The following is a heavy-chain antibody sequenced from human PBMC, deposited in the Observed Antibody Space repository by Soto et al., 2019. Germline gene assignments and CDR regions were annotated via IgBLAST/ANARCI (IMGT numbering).Heavy chain of an antibody. CDR3: AKSTSTLLYYYYGMDV. Sequence: GGSLRLSCAASGFTFSSYGMHWVRQAPGKGLEWVAVISYDGSNKYYADSVKGRFTISRDNSKNTLYLQMNSLRAEDTAVYYCAKSTSTLLYYYYGMDVWGQGTTVTVSS. D-gene: IGHD1-1*01. CDR2: ISYDGSNK. V-gene: IGHV3-30*18. J-gene: IGHJ6*02. CDR1: GFTFSSYG.